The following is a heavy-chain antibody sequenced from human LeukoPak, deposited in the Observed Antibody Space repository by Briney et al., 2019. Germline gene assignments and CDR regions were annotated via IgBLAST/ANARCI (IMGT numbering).Heavy chain of an antibody. CDR1: GGSISSGGYY. D-gene: IGHD3-9*01. V-gene: IGHV4-31*03. CDR2: IYYSGST. Sequence: SETLSLTCTVSGGSISSGGYYWSRIRQHPGKGLEWIGYIYYSGSTYYNPSLKSRVTISVDTSKNQFSLKLSSVTATDTAVYYCARADYDILTGPSINWFDPWGQGTLVTVSS. CDR3: ARADYDILTGPSINWFDP. J-gene: IGHJ5*02.